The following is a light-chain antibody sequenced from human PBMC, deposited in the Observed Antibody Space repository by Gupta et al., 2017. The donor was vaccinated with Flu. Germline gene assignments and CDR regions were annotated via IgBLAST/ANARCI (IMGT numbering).Light chain of an antibody. CDR1: QSVDSNY. J-gene: IGKJ2*01. CDR2: GAS. V-gene: IGKV3-20*01. Sequence: EIVLTQSPDTLSLSPGERATLSCRASQSVDSNYLAWFQRKPGQAPRLFIYGASSRATGIPDRFSGSGSGTDFTLTISRLEPEDFAVYYCQQYGSSPHTFGQGTKLEIK. CDR3: QQYGSSPHT.